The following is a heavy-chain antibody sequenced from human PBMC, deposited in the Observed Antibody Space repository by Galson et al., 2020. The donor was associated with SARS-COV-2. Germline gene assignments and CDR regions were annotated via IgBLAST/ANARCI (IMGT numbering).Heavy chain of an antibody. J-gene: IGHJ4*02. D-gene: IGHD3-22*01. CDR3: ARAVKHYYDSSAYYDY. Sequence: SETLSHTCAVSGGSFSGYYWSWIRQHPGKGLERIGQINHSASTTYNTSLKSRVTISVDTSKSQFSLKLSSVTAADTALYYCARAVKHYYDSSAYYDYCGQGTLVTVSS. CDR2: INHSAST. CDR1: GGSFSGYY. V-gene: IGHV4-34*01.